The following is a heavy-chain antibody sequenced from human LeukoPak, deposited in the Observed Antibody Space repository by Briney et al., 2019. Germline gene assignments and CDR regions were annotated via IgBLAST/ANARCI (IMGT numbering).Heavy chain of an antibody. D-gene: IGHD6-13*01. Sequence: PGGSLRLSCAASGFTFSSYAMSWVRQAPGKGLEWVSAISGSGGSTHYADSVKGRFTISRDNSENTLYLQMNSLRAEDTAVYYCAKDPNPRQQGNYYYYGMDVWGQGTTVTVSS. CDR2: ISGSGGST. J-gene: IGHJ6*02. CDR1: GFTFSSYA. V-gene: IGHV3-23*01. CDR3: AKDPNPRQQGNYYYYGMDV.